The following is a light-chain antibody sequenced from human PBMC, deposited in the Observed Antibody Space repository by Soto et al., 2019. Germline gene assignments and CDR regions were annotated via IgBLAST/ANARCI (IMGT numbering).Light chain of an antibody. CDR3: QQYSNWSPLT. J-gene: IGKJ4*01. Sequence: EIVMTQSPATLSVSPGERATLSCRASQSVNSDLAWYQQKPGQSPRLLIYDAFTRATGIPARFNASASGTEFTLTINGLQSEDFALAYCQQYSNWSPLTFGGGTKVES. CDR2: DAF. V-gene: IGKV3-15*01. CDR1: QSVNSD.